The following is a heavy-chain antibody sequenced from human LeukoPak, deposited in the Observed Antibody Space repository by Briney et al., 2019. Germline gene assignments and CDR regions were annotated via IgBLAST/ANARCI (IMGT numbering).Heavy chain of an antibody. CDR2: ISYDGSNK. CDR3: ARDIGYYYGSGSYPNY. V-gene: IGHV3-30*04. D-gene: IGHD3-10*01. Sequence: PGGSLRLSCAASGFTFSSYAMHWVRQAPGKGLEWVAVISYDGSNKYYADSVKGRFTISRDNSKNTLYLQMNSLRAEDTAVYYCARDIGYYYGSGSYPNYWGQGTLVTVSS. J-gene: IGHJ4*02. CDR1: GFTFSSYA.